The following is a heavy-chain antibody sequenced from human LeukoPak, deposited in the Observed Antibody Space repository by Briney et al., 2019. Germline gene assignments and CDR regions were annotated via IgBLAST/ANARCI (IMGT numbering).Heavy chain of an antibody. CDR2: IIPIFGIA. J-gene: IGHJ4*02. D-gene: IGHD2-21*02. V-gene: IGHV1-69*04. CDR1: GGTFSSYA. CDR3: AVVTSLGGFDY. Sequence: SVKVSCKASGGTFSSYAISWVRQAPGQGLEWMGRIIPIFGIANYAQKFQGRVTITADKFTSTAYMELSSLRSEDTAVYYCAVVTSLGGFDYWGQGTLVTVSS.